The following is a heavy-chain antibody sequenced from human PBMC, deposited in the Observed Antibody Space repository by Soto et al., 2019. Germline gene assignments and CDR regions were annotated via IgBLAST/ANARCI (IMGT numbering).Heavy chain of an antibody. Sequence: PSETLSLTCTVSGDSVSKYYWNWIRQPAGKGLEWIGRIYTTRSPNYNPSLKSRVTMSVDTSKNQFSLKLNLSSVTAADTAVYYCARSPAYGDYANLDTWGQGTLATVSS. CDR3: ARSPAYGDYANLDT. CDR1: GDSVSKYY. J-gene: IGHJ5*02. V-gene: IGHV4-4*07. D-gene: IGHD4-17*01. CDR2: IYTTRSP.